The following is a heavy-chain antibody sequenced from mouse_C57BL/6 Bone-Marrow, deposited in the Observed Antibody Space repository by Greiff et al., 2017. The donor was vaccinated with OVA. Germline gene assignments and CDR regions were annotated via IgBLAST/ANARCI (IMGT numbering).Heavy chain of an antibody. D-gene: IGHD2-4*01. Sequence: VHVKQSGPELVKPGASVKISCKASGYTFTDYYMNWVKQSHGKSLEWIGDINPNNGGTSYNQKFKGKATLTVDKSSSTAYMELRSLTSEDSAVYYCARRGDYDRDYYAMDYWGQGTSVTVSS. J-gene: IGHJ4*01. CDR1: GYTFTDYY. V-gene: IGHV1-26*01. CDR2: INPNNGGT. CDR3: ARRGDYDRDYYAMDY.